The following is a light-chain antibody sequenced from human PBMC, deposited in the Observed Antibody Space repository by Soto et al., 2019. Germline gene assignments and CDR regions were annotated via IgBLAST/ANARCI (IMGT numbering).Light chain of an antibody. CDR1: SGHSSYA. CDR2: LNSDGSH. J-gene: IGLJ1*01. Sequence: QPVLTQAPSGSASLGASVKLTCTLSSGHSSYAIAWHQQQPEKGPRYLMKLNSDGSHSKGDGIPDRFSGSSSGAERYLIISSLQSEDEADYYCQTWGTGIHVFGTGTKLTVL. V-gene: IGLV4-69*01. CDR3: QTWGTGIHV.